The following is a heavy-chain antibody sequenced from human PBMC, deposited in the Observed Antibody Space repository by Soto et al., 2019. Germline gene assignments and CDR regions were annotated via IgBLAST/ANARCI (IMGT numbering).Heavy chain of an antibody. D-gene: IGHD3-22*01. CDR3: ARGDDNGGYYCAFDY. J-gene: IGHJ4*02. Sequence: GGSLRLSCEASGFTFSSYDMNWVRQAPGKGLEWVSYISGSGRTIYYADSVKVRFTISRDSAKKSLFLQMNSLRAEDKALYYCARGDDNGGYYCAFDYWGQGTPVTVSS. V-gene: IGHV3-48*03. CDR1: GFTFSSYD. CDR2: ISGSGRTI.